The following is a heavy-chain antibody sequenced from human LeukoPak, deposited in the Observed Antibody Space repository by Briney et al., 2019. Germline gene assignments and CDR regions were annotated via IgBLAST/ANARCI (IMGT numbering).Heavy chain of an antibody. CDR1: GYTFTNYA. CDR2: INTNTGNP. Sequence: ASVKVSCKASGYTFTNYAMNWVRQAPGQGLEWMGWINTNTGNPTYAQGFTGRFVFSLHTSVSTAYLQISSLKAEDTAMYYCARERRSSSPGEQQLVRAFDIWGQGTMVTVSS. J-gene: IGHJ3*02. V-gene: IGHV7-4-1*02. CDR3: ARERRSSSPGEQQLVRAFDI. D-gene: IGHD6-13*01.